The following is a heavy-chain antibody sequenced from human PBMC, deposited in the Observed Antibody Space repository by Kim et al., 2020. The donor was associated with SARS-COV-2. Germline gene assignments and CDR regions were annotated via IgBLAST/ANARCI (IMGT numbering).Heavy chain of an antibody. CDR2: SYV. Sequence: SYVCYADSVKDRFTISRDNAKSSLYLQMNSLRAEDTAVYYCARGTGEGVYWGQGTLVTVSS. D-gene: IGHD3-10*01. V-gene: IGHV3-21*01. J-gene: IGHJ4*02. CDR3: ARGTGEGVY.